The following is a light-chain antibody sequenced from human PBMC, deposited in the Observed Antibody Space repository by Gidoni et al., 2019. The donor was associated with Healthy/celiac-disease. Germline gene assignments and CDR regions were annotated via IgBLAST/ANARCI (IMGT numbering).Light chain of an antibody. V-gene: IGKV1-33*01. CDR1: QDISNY. CDR3: QQYYNHPRSIT. CDR2: DAS. Sequence: DIQMTTPPSSLSASVGDRVTITCQASQDISNYLNWYQQKPGKAPKLLIYDASNLETRVPSRCSRSGSGTDFTFTISSLQPEDIATYYCQQYYNHPRSITFGQGTRLEIK. J-gene: IGKJ5*01.